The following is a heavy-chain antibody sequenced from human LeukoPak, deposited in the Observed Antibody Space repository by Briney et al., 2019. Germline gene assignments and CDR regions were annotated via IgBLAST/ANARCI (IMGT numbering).Heavy chain of an antibody. CDR3: AILAAAGYNWFDP. J-gene: IGHJ5*02. D-gene: IGHD6-13*01. CDR2: INPNSGGT. V-gene: IGHV1-2*02. CDR1: GDTFTDYH. Sequence: ASVKVSCKSIGDTFTDYHIHWLRQAPGQGLQWMGWINPNSGGTNYAQKFQGRVTMTRDTSISTAYMELSRLRSDDTAVYYCAILAAAGYNWFDPWGQGTLVTVSS.